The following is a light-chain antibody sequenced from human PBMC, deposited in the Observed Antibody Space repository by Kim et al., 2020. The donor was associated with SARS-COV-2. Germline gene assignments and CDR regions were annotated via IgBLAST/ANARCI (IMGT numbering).Light chain of an antibody. CDR1: SSDIGSGYS. CDR3: QSFDAVLTKI. CDR2: GDN. Sequence: GQTVTISCTGSSSDIGSGYSVYWYKHMSGTAPKLLISGDNNRPSGVPDRFSASRSGTSASLAITGLQAEDEADYYCQSFDAVLTKIFGGGTQLTVL. V-gene: IGLV1-40*01. J-gene: IGLJ2*01.